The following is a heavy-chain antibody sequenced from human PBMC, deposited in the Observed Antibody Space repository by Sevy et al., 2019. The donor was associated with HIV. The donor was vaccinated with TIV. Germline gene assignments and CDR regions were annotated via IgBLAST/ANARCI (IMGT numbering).Heavy chain of an antibody. J-gene: IGHJ6*02. CDR2: IWYDESNK. D-gene: IGHD3-10*01. V-gene: IGHV3-33*01. Sequence: GGSLRHSCAASGFTFSSYGMHWVRQAPGKGLEWVAVIWYDESNKYDSVKGRFTISRDNSKNTLYLQMNSLRAEDTAVYYCARSRGGGTNYYHYAMDVWGQGTTVTVSS. CDR3: ARSRGGGTNYYHYAMDV. CDR1: GFTFSSYG.